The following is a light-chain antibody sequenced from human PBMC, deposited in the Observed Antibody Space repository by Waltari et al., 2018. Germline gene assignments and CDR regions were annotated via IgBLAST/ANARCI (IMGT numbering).Light chain of an antibody. V-gene: IGKV4-1*01. Sequence: DIVMTQSPDALAVSLDKRATVNCKSSQNVLHNSIHKNYLAWYQQKPGQPPKLLIYWSSSRESGFTDRFSGSGSGTDFTFTISSLKAEDVSIYYCQKYYNILSTFGPGTKVDIK. J-gene: IGKJ3*01. CDR3: QKYYNILST. CDR1: QNVLHNSIHKNY. CDR2: WSS.